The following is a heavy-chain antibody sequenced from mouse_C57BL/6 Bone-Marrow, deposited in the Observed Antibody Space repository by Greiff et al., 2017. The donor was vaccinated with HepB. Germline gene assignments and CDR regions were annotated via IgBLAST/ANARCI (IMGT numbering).Heavy chain of an antibody. Sequence: VQLQQPGAELVRPGSSVKLSCKASGYTFTSYWMDWVKQRPGQGLEWIGNIYPSDSATHYNQKFKDKATLTVDKSSSTAYMQLSSLTSEDSAVYYCAFYYYGSSPWYFDVWGTGTTVTVSS. CDR3: AFYYYGSSPWYFDV. D-gene: IGHD1-1*01. CDR2: IYPSDSAT. CDR1: GYTFTSYW. J-gene: IGHJ1*03. V-gene: IGHV1-61*01.